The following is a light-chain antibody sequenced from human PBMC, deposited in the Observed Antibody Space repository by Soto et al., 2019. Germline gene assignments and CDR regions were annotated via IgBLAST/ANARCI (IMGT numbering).Light chain of an antibody. CDR2: GAS. J-gene: IGKJ1*01. CDR3: QHYNTYSTWT. V-gene: IGKV1-9*01. Sequence: DIQLTQSPFFLSASVGDRVTITCRASQGIRSYLAWYQQRPGKAPELLIYGASTLRTGVASRFSGSGSGTEFTLTISSLQPEDFATYYCQHYNTYSTWTFGQGTKVEIK. CDR1: QGIRSY.